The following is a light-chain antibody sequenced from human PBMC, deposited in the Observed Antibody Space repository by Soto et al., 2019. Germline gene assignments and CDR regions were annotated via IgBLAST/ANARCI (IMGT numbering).Light chain of an antibody. J-gene: IGKJ5*01. Sequence: EVVLTQSPGTLSLSPGERATLSCRASQSISSNFLAWYQQKPGQAPRLLIYATSSRATGIPGRFSGSGSGTEFTLTISSLQSEDFALYYCQQYNNWPITFGQGTRLEIK. CDR3: QQYNNWPIT. CDR1: QSISSN. CDR2: ATS. V-gene: IGKV3D-15*01.